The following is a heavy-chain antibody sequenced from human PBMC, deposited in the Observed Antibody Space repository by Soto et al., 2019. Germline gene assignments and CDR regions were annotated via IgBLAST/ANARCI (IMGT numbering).Heavy chain of an antibody. D-gene: IGHD3-16*01. CDR2: TYYSGST. V-gene: IGHV4-59*01. Sequence: SETLSLTCTVSGGSISSYYWSWIRQPPGKGLEWIGYTYYSGSTNYNPSLKSRVTISVDTSKNQFSLKLSSVTAADTAVYYCARDFTDAFDIWGQGTMVTVSS. J-gene: IGHJ3*02. CDR1: GGSISSYY. CDR3: ARDFTDAFDI.